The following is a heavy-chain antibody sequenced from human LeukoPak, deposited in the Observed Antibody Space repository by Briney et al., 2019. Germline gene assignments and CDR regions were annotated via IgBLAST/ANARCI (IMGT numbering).Heavy chain of an antibody. CDR2: ISWNSGSI. CDR3: AKDYQHYYDSSGYYYFDY. CDR1: GFTFDDYA. D-gene: IGHD3-22*01. V-gene: IGHV3-9*01. J-gene: IGHJ4*02. Sequence: PGGSLRLSCAASGFTFDDYAMHWVRQAPGKGLEWVSGISWNSGSIGYADSVKGRFTISRDNAKNSLYLQMNSLRAEDTAVYYCAKDYQHYYDSSGYYYFDYWGQGTLVTVSS.